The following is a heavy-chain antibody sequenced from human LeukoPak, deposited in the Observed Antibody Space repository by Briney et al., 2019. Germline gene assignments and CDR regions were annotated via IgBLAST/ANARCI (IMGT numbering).Heavy chain of an antibody. CDR3: ARGPLDCSGGSCYSGAFDI. V-gene: IGHV3-48*01. CDR2: ISSSSSTI. D-gene: IGHD2-15*01. CDR1: GFTLRSYT. J-gene: IGHJ3*02. Sequence: GGSLRLSCAASGFTLRSYTMNWVRQAPGKGLEWVSYISSSSSTIYYADSVKGRFTISRDNAKNSLYLQMNSLRAEDTAVYYCARGPLDCSGGSCYSGAFDIWGQGTMVTVSS.